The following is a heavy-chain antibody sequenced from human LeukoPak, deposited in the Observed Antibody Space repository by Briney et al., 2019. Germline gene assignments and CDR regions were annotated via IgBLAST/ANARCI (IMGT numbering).Heavy chain of an antibody. V-gene: IGHV3-23*01. J-gene: IGHJ6*02. CDR1: GFTFTSYS. CDR3: ARDAPERYGMDV. CDR2: ISGGGGST. Sequence: GGSLRLSCAASGFTFTSYSMNWVRQAPGKGLEWVSTISGGGGSTYYADSVKGRFTISRDNSKNTLYLQMNSLRAEDTAVYYCARDAPERYGMDVWGQGTTVTVSS.